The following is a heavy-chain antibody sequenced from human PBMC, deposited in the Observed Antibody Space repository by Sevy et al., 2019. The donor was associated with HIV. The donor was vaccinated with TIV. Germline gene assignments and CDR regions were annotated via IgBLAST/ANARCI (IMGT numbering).Heavy chain of an antibody. V-gene: IGHV5-10-1*01. Sequence: GESLKISCKGSGYSFTSYWISWVRQMPGKGLEWMGRIDPSDSYTNYSPSFQGHVTISADKSISTAYLQWSSLKASDTAMYYCARQEQLANDIDYWGQGTLLTVSS. D-gene: IGHD6-13*01. J-gene: IGHJ4*02. CDR3: ARQEQLANDIDY. CDR2: IDPSDSYT. CDR1: GYSFTSYW.